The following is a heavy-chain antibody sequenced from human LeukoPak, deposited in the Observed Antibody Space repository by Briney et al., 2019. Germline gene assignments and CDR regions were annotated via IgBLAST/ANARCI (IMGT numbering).Heavy chain of an antibody. Sequence: GSLRLSCAASGFTFNRYAMTWVRQAPGKGLEWVATITDSGGSTYYADSVKGRFTISRDNSKNTLYVQINSLRAEDTAVYYCTRHSGSGYGSDYFDYWGQGTLVTVSS. J-gene: IGHJ4*02. CDR1: GFTFNRYA. CDR3: TRHSGSGYGSDYFDY. V-gene: IGHV3-23*01. CDR2: ITDSGGST. D-gene: IGHD3-10*01.